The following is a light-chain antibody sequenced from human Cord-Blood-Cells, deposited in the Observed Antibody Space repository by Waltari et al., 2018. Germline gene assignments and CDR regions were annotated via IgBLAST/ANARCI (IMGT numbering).Light chain of an antibody. Sequence: EIVLTQSPGTLSLSPGERATLSCRASQSVSSSYLAWYQQKPGHAPRLLIYGASSRATGIPDRFSGSGSGTDFTLTISRLEPEDFAVYYCQQYGSSPRTFGGGTKVEIK. V-gene: IGKV3-20*01. J-gene: IGKJ4*01. CDR2: GAS. CDR3: QQYGSSPRT. CDR1: QSVSSSY.